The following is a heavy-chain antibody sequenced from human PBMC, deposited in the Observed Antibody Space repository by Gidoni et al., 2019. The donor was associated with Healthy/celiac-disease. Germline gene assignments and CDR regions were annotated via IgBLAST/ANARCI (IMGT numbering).Heavy chain of an antibody. CDR2: IYYSGST. D-gene: IGHD6-13*01. Sequence: QLQLQESGPGLVKPSETLSLTCTVSGGSISRSSYYWGWIRQPPGKGLEWIGSIYYSGSTYYNPSLKSRVTISVDTSKNQFSLKLSSVTAADTAVYYCASYSSSWSYYYYGMDVWGQGTTVTVSS. CDR1: GGSISRSSYY. CDR3: ASYSSSWSYYYYGMDV. V-gene: IGHV4-39*01. J-gene: IGHJ6*02.